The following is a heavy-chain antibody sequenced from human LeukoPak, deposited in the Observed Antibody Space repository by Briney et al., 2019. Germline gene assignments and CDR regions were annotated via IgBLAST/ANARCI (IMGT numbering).Heavy chain of an antibody. Sequence: ASVKVSCKASGGTFSSYAISWVRQAPGQGLEWMGWISAYNGNTNYAQKLQGRVTMTTDTSTSTAYMELRSLRSDDTAVYYCARGYSGSYYGYFDYWGQGTLVTVSS. CDR2: ISAYNGNT. CDR1: GGTFSSYA. J-gene: IGHJ4*02. D-gene: IGHD1-26*01. V-gene: IGHV1-18*01. CDR3: ARGYSGSYYGYFDY.